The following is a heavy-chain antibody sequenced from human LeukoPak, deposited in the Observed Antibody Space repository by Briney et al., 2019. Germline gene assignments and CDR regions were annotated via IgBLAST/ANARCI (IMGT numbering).Heavy chain of an antibody. J-gene: IGHJ6*03. CDR1: GGSFSGYY. Sequence: SETLSLTCAVYGGSFSGYYWSWIRQPPGKGLEWIGEISHSGSTNYNPSLKSRVTISVDTSKNQFSLKLSSVTAADTAVYYCASVPGYYDILTGWPQYYYYMDVWGKGTTVTVSS. CDR3: ASVPGYYDILTGWPQYYYYMDV. D-gene: IGHD3-9*01. CDR2: ISHSGST. V-gene: IGHV4-34*01.